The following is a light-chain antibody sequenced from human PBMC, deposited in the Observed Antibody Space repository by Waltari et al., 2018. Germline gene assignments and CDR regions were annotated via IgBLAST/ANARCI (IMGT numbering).Light chain of an antibody. Sequence: DIQMTQSPPTLSGSRGYRGIITCRASQSSSSWLAWYQQKPGKAPKLLIYKASTLESGVPSRFSGSESGTDFTLTISGLRPDDFATYYCQHYESFPLTFGGGTKVEI. V-gene: IGKV1-5*03. J-gene: IGKJ4*01. CDR3: QHYESFPLT. CDR2: KAS. CDR1: QSSSSW.